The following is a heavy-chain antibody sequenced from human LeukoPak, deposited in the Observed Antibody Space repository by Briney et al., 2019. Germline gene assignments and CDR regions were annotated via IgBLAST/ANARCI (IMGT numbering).Heavy chain of an antibody. CDR2: INPNSGGT. CDR3: ARGSIVAEMDD. CDR1: GYPFSVYY. V-gene: IGHV1-2*02. J-gene: IGHJ6*04. D-gene: IGHD5-12*01. Sequence: ASVKVSFKASGYPFSVYYMHWVRQAPGQGLEWMGWINPNSGGTKYAQKFQGRVTMTRDTSISTAYMELSRLRSDDTAIYYCARGSIVAEMDDWGKGTTVTVSS.